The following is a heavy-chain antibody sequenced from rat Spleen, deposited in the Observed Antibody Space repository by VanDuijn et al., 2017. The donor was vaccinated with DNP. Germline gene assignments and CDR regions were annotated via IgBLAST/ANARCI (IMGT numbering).Heavy chain of an antibody. CDR3: IRDGGGNWFAH. V-gene: IGHV2-63*01. CDR2: VWYDGDT. CDR1: GFSLTSYS. J-gene: IGHJ3*01. Sequence: QVQLKESGPGLVQPSETLSLTCTVSGFSLTSYSVSWVRQPSGKRPEWRGRVWYDGDTALNSALKSRLSISRDTSKNKVFLNMNSLQTDDTGTYYCIRDGGGNWFAHWGQGTLVTVST.